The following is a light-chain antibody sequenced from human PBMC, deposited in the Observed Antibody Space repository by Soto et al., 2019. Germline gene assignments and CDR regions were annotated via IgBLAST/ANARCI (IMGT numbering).Light chain of an antibody. CDR3: KQHSSSPRT. Sequence: IVLTQSPDTLSLSPGERATLSCRASQSITRNYLSWYQQKPGQAPRLLLFETSIRDTGIPDRFSGSGSGTDFTLTISGMEPEDSALYFCKQHSSSPRTFGQGTKVEIK. V-gene: IGKV3-20*01. J-gene: IGKJ1*01. CDR1: QSITRNY. CDR2: ETS.